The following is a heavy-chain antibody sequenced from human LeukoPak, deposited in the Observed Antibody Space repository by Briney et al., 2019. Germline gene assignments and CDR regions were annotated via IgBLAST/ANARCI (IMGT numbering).Heavy chain of an antibody. V-gene: IGHV3-30-3*01. D-gene: IGHD1-20*01. CDR2: ISYDGSNK. Sequence: PGGSLRLSCAASGITFSSYAMHWVRQAPGKGLEWVAVISYDGSNKYYADSVKGRFTISRDNSKNTLYLQMNSLRAEDTAVYYCARARYNWTPGDIWGQGTMVTVSS. CDR3: ARARYNWTPGDI. J-gene: IGHJ3*02. CDR1: GITFSSYA.